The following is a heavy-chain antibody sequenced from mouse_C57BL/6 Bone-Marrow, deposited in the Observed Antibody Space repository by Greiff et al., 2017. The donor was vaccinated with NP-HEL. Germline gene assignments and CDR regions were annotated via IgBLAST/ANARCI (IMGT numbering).Heavy chain of an antibody. CDR3: TADYGNSPSFCSIDD. D-gene: IGHD2-1*01. CDR2: IDPENGDT. Sequence: EVQLQQSGAELVRPGASVKLSCTASGFNIKDDYMHWVKQRPEQGLEWIGWIDPENGDTEYAPKFQGKATITADTSSNTASLQLSSLTSENAAVYYCTADYGNSPSFCSIDDWGQGTSVTVSS. V-gene: IGHV14-4*01. J-gene: IGHJ4*01. CDR1: GFNIKDDY.